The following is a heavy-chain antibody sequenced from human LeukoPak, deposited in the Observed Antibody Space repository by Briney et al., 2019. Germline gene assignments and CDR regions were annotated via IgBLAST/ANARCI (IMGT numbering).Heavy chain of an antibody. J-gene: IGHJ5*02. D-gene: IGHD3-22*01. V-gene: IGHV1-18*01. CDR3: ARDWVYYYDSSGSDWFDP. CDR1: GYTFTSYG. Sequence: GASVKVSCKASGYTFTSYGISWVRQAPGQGLEWMGWISAYNGNTNYAQKLQGRVTMTTDTSTSTAYMELRSLRSDDTAVYYCARDWVYYYDSSGSDWFDPWGQGTLVTVSS. CDR2: ISAYNGNT.